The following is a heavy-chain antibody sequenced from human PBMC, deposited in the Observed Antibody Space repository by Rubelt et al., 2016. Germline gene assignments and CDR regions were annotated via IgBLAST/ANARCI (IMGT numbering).Heavy chain of an antibody. V-gene: IGHV3-23*01. J-gene: IGHJ4*02. CDR3: AKGVREIIIFFDY. CDR2: ISGSVSGSDVTT. D-gene: IGHD3-10*01. Sequence: GKGLEWVSGISGSVSGSDVTTNAEDSVKGRFTISRDNSKNTLYLQVNSLEAEDTAVYYCAKGVREIIIFFDYWGQGTLVTVSS.